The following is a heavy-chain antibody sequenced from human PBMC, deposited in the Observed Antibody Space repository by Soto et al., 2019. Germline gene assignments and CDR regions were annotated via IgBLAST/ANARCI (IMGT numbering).Heavy chain of an antibody. Sequence: QVQLVQSGAEVKKPGDSVKVSCKTSGYTFGNNDINWVRQATGQGLEWMGWMNPNSGNTGYAQKFQGRVTMTRKTSINTAYMELSSLRSDDTAVYFCARVVSGCHSDYWGQGTLVTVSS. CDR1: GYTFGNND. CDR3: ARVVSGCHSDY. V-gene: IGHV1-8*01. CDR2: MNPNSGNT. J-gene: IGHJ4*02. D-gene: IGHD2-2*01.